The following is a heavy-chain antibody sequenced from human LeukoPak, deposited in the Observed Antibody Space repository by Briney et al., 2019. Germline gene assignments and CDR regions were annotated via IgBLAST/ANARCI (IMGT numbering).Heavy chain of an antibody. Sequence: ASVKVSCKASGYTFTGYYMHWVRQAPGQGLEWMGWINPNSGGTNYAQKFQGRVTMTRDTSISTAYMELSRLRSDDTAVYYCATGYCSSTSCPKLGYWGQGTLVTVSS. J-gene: IGHJ4*02. V-gene: IGHV1-2*02. D-gene: IGHD2-2*01. CDR2: INPNSGGT. CDR1: GYTFTGYY. CDR3: ATGYCSSTSCPKLGY.